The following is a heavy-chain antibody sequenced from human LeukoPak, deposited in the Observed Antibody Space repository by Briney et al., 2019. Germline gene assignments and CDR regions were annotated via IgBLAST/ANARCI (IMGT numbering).Heavy chain of an antibody. J-gene: IGHJ4*02. D-gene: IGHD3-22*01. Sequence: GASVKVSCKASAFTCTSSAMQWVRQARGQRLEWIGWIVVGSGNTNYAQKFQERVTITRDMSTSTAYMELSSLRSEDTAVYYCAADRRYDSSGYYIFDYWGQGTLVTVSS. CDR1: AFTCTSSA. CDR2: IVVGSGNT. CDR3: AADRRYDSSGYYIFDY. V-gene: IGHV1-58*02.